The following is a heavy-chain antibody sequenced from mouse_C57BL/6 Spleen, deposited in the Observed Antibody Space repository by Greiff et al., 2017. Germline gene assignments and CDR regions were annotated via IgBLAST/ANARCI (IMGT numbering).Heavy chain of an antibody. CDR2: IRNKANGYTT. CDR1: GFTFTDYY. V-gene: IGHV7-3*01. D-gene: IGHD2-5*01. Sequence: EVKLMESGGGLVQPGGSLSLSCAASGFTFTDYYMSWVRQPPGKALEWLGFIRNKANGYTTEYSASVKGRFTISRDNSQSILYLQMNALRAEDSATYYCARYKSNYGYYAMDYWGQGTSVTVSS. J-gene: IGHJ4*01. CDR3: ARYKSNYGYYAMDY.